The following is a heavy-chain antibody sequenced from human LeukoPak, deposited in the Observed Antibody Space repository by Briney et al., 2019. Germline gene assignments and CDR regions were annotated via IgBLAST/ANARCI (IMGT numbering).Heavy chain of an antibody. V-gene: IGHV3-7*01. CDR3: ARLGPGMNFFYLDF. Sequence: GGSLTLSCAVSGFTPISYCMTWVRQAPGKGLEWVANINQDGSETFYVDSVKGRFTISRDNTKNSLYSQMNSLSGEDTALYYCARLGPGMNFFYLDFWGQGTLVTVSS. CDR2: INQDGSET. J-gene: IGHJ4*02. D-gene: IGHD3-10*01. CDR1: GFTPISYC.